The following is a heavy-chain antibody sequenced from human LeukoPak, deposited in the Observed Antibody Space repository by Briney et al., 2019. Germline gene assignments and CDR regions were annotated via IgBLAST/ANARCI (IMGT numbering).Heavy chain of an antibody. CDR3: AREIGRMGFDY. V-gene: IGHV1-46*01. CDR2: INPSGGST. D-gene: IGHD2-8*01. Sequence: ASVKVSCKASGYTFTSYYMHWVRQAPGQGLEWMGIINPSGGSTSYARKFQGRVTMTRDTSTSTVYMELSSLRSEDTAVYYCAREIGRMGFDYWGQGTLVTVSS. J-gene: IGHJ4*02. CDR1: GYTFTSYY.